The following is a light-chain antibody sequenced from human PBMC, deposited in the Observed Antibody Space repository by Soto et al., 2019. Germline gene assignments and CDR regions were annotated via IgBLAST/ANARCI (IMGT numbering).Light chain of an antibody. CDR1: QSLVHSNGDTY. CDR2: RIS. J-gene: IGKJ1*01. V-gene: IGKV2-24*01. Sequence: DIVMTQGPLSSPVTLGQPASISCRSSQSLVHSNGDTYLSWLHQRPGQPPRLLIRRISNRVSGVPDRFSGSGAGTEFTLKISRVEAEDVGIYYCLQATQFPWTFGQGTKVDIK. CDR3: LQATQFPWT.